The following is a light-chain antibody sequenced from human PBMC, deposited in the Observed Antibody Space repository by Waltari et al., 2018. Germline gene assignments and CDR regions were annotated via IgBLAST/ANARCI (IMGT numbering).Light chain of an antibody. CDR2: NVT. J-gene: IGLJ2*01. Sequence: YKRHPGQAHKRMVYNVTKRPAGVPDRFSGSKSGNTASLTIAGLQAEDEADYDCCSYAGTNILGIFGGGTKLTVL. CDR3: CSYAGTNILGI. V-gene: IGLV2-11*01.